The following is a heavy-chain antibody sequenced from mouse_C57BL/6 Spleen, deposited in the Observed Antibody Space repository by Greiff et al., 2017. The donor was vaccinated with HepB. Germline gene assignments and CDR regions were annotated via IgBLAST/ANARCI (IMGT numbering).Heavy chain of an antibody. D-gene: IGHD1-1*01. CDR3: TRSYYYGSRTGYFDV. V-gene: IGHV1-15*01. CDR1: GYTFTDYE. CDR2: IDPETGGT. Sequence: VHLVESGAELVRPGASVTLSCKASGYTFTDYEMHWVKQTPVHGLEWIGAIDPETGGTAYNQKFKGKAILTADKSSSTDYMELRILTSEDSAVYYCTRSYYYGSRTGYFDVWGTGTTVTVSS. J-gene: IGHJ1*03.